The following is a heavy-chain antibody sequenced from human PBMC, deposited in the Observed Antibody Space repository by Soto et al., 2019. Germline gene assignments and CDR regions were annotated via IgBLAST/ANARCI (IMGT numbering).Heavy chain of an antibody. V-gene: IGHV3-23*01. CDR2: SSATGAGT. Sequence: EVQLLESGGGLVQPGGSLRLSCAASGFTFSSYGMTWVRQAPGKGLEWVSFSSATGAGTYYADSVKGRFTISRDNSKNKLYLQTTSLRADDTAVYYCAKDRRAGGNYGFYSDFWGQGALVMVSS. D-gene: IGHD1-7*01. J-gene: IGHJ4*02. CDR3: AKDRRAGGNYGFYSDF. CDR1: GFTFSSYG.